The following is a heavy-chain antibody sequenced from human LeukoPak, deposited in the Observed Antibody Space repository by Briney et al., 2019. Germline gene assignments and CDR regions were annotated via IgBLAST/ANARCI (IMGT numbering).Heavy chain of an antibody. CDR1: GGSISSYY. D-gene: IGHD3-3*01. CDR2: IYTSGST. Sequence: PSETLSLTCTVSGGSISSYYWSWIRQPAGKGLDWIGRIYTSGSTNYNPSLKSRFTMSVDTSKNQFSLKLSSVTAADTAVYYCARDLRFLEWSYFDYWGQGTLVTVSS. V-gene: IGHV4-4*07. CDR3: ARDLRFLEWSYFDY. J-gene: IGHJ4*02.